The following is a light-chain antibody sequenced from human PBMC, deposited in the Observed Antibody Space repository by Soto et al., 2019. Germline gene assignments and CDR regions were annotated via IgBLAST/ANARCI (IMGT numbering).Light chain of an antibody. CDR2: DVT. CDR3: SSYGSSNTVV. CDR1: SSDIGGYNS. J-gene: IGLJ3*02. Sequence: QSALTQPASVSGSPGQSITISCTGTSSDIGGYNSVSWYQQHPGKVPKLLIYDVTNRPSGTSNRFSGSKSGNTASLTISGLQAEDEADYYCSSYGSSNTVVFGGGTKL. V-gene: IGLV2-14*01.